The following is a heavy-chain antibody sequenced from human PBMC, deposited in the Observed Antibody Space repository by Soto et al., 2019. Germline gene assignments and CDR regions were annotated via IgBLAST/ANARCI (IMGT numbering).Heavy chain of an antibody. D-gene: IGHD3-16*01. CDR3: AKAYFVWSSEQPYYFDY. J-gene: IGHJ4*01. CDR1: GFTFSNYA. V-gene: IGHV3-23*01. CDR2: ISGSGGRS. Sequence: EVQLLDSGGGLVQPGGSLRLSCAASGFTFSNYAMTWVRQGPGKGLEWVSGISGSGGRSYYADSVKGRFTISRDNSKSTLYLQTNSLRAEETAVYYCAKAYFVWSSEQPYYFDYWGHGTLVTVSS.